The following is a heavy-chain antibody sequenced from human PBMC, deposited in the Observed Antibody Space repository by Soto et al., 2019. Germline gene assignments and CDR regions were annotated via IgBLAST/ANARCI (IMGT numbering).Heavy chain of an antibody. CDR1: GGSISSSNW. V-gene: IGHV4-4*02. CDR2: IYHSGST. J-gene: IGHJ6*02. CDR3: ARDLRSSRAAAGPEPYYYYYGMDV. Sequence: SETLSLTCAVSGGSISSSNWWSWVRQPPGKGLEWIGEIYHSGSTNYNPSLKSRVTISVDKSKNQFSLKLSSVTAADTAVYYCARDLRSSRAAAGPEPYYYYYGMDVWGQGTTVTVSS. D-gene: IGHD6-13*01.